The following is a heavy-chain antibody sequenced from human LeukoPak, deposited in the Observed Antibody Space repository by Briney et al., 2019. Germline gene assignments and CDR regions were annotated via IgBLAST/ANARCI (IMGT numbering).Heavy chain of an antibody. CDR3: ARDHGEEGDYSFDY. V-gene: IGHV4-59*01. CDR1: GGSISSYY. Sequence: SETLSLTCSVSGGSISSYYWSWIRQPPGKGLEWIGYIYYSGRTSYNPSLKSRVTISVDTSKNQFSLRLSSVTAADTAVYYCARDHGEEGDYSFDYWGQGTLVTVSS. J-gene: IGHJ4*02. D-gene: IGHD3-10*01. CDR2: IYYSGRT.